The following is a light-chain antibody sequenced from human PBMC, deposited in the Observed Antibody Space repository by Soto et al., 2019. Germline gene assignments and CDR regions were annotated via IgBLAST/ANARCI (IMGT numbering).Light chain of an antibody. J-gene: IGLJ1*01. CDR1: SSGVGGYNY. Sequence: SVLTQPPSSSGAPGQSVTISRPGNSSGVGGYNYVSWYQQHPGKAPKLMIYEVSKRPSGVPGRFSGSKSGNTASLTVSGLQAEDEADYYCSSFAGSNNYVFGIGTKVTVL. CDR2: EVS. V-gene: IGLV2-8*01. CDR3: SSFAGSNNYV.